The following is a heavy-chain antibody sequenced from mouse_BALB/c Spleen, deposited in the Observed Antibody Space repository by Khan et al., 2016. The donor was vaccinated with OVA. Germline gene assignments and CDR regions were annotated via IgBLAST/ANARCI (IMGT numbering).Heavy chain of an antibody. CDR1: GFSLSRYS. J-gene: IGHJ4*01. CDR3: ARAYYRYDGYYAMDY. CDR2: IWGGGST. Sequence: VKLLESGPGLVAPSQSLSITCTVSGFSLSRYSIHWVRQPPGKGLEWLGMIWGGGSTDYNSTLKSRLSIGKDNSKSQVFLKMNSLQTDDTAMYYCARAYYRYDGYYAMDYWGQGTSVTGSS. V-gene: IGHV2-6-4*01. D-gene: IGHD2-14*01.